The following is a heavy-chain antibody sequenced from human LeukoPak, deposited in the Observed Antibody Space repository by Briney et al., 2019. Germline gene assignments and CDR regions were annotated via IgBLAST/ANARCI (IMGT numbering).Heavy chain of an antibody. J-gene: IGHJ4*02. D-gene: IGHD1-1*01. CDR1: GFTFDDYG. CDR2: INWHGGAT. Sequence: PGGSLRLSCATSGFTFDDYGMAWVRQVPGKGLEWVSGINWHGGATCYADSVKGRFTISRDNAKNSLFLQMNSLRDEDTAVYYCAKGRGVTTRPRGYFDDWGQGTLVTVSS. V-gene: IGHV3-20*04. CDR3: AKGRGVTTRPRGYFDD.